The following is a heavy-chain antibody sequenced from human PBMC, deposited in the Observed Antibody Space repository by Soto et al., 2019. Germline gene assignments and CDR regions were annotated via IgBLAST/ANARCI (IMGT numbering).Heavy chain of an antibody. CDR2: INPNSGDT. CDR1: GYTFTGYY. Sequence: ASVKVSCKASGYTFTGYYMHWVRQAPGQGLEWMGWINPNSGDTNYAQKFQGRVTMTRDTSISTAYMELSRLRSDDTAVYYCAREGRLQEYYYYGMDVWGQGTTVTVSS. D-gene: IGHD4-4*01. J-gene: IGHJ6*02. V-gene: IGHV1-2*02. CDR3: AREGRLQEYYYYGMDV.